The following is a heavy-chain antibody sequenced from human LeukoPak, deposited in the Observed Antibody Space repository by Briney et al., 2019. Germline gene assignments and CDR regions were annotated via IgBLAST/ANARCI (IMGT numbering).Heavy chain of an antibody. CDR1: GGSISSGGYS. D-gene: IGHD1-1*01. CDR3: ARGYAIDAFDI. V-gene: IGHV4-30-2*01. Sequence: SETLSLTCAVSGGSISSGGYSWSWIRQPPGKGLEWIGYIYHSGSTYYNPSLKSRVTISVDRSKNQFSLKLSSVTAADTAVYYCARGYAIDAFDIWGQGTMVTVSS. J-gene: IGHJ3*02. CDR2: IYHSGST.